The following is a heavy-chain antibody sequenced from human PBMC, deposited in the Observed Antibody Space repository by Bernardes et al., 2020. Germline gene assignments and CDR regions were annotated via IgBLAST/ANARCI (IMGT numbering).Heavy chain of an antibody. CDR3: AKDLGSSWSGSAYGMDV. CDR2: INHSGST. CDR1: GGSFSGYY. Sequence: SETLSLTCAVYGGSFSGYYWSWIRQPPGKGLEWIGEINHSGSTNYNPALKSRVTISVDTSKNQFSLKLSSVTAADTAVYYCAKDLGSSWSGSAYGMDVWGQGTTVTVSS. J-gene: IGHJ6*02. V-gene: IGHV4-34*01. D-gene: IGHD6-13*01.